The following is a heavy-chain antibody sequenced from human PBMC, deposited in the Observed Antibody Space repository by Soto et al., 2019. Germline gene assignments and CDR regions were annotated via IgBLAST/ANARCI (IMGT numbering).Heavy chain of an antibody. J-gene: IGHJ3*02. V-gene: IGHV4-30-4*01. CDR2: IYFSGRT. CDR1: GGSITSGDYY. D-gene: IGHD4-17*01. CDR3: ARVGGDYGDYVWAFDI. Sequence: QVQLQESGPGLVKPSQTLSLTCSVSGGSITSGDYYWSWIRQTPGKGLECIGYIYFSGRTYYNPSLKSRVTISVDTSKNQFSLKLPSVTAADTAVYYCARVGGDYGDYVWAFDIWGQGTMVTVSS.